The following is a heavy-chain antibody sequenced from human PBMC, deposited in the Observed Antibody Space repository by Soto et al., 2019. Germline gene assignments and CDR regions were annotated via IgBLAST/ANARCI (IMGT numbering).Heavy chain of an antibody. D-gene: IGHD2-2*02. CDR1: GGSFSGYY. CDR2: INHSGST. V-gene: IGHV4-34*01. Sequence: QVQLQQWGAGLLKPSETLSLTCAVYGGSFSGYYWSWIRQPPGKGLEWIGEINHSGSTNYNPCVKCQVTRSVEPTKSQFALRPGSVTGVDTAVYYCARRRVRYLRGGMDVWGQGTTVTVSS. CDR3: ARRRVRYLRGGMDV. J-gene: IGHJ6*02.